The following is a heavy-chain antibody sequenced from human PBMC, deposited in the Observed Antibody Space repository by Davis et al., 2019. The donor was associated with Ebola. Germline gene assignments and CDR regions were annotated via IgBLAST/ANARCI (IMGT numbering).Heavy chain of an antibody. CDR1: GGTFSSYA. CDR2: IIPIFGTA. Sequence: SVKVSCKASGGTFSSYAISWVRQAPGQGLEWMGGIIPIFGTANYAQKFQGRVTITADESTSTAYMELSSLRSEDTAVYYCAREMSAPTGTDAFDIWGQGTLVTVSS. D-gene: IGHD1-14*01. V-gene: IGHV1-69*13. J-gene: IGHJ3*02. CDR3: AREMSAPTGTDAFDI.